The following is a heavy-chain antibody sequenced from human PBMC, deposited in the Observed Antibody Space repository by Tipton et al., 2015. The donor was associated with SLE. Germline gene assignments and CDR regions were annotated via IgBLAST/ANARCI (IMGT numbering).Heavy chain of an antibody. CDR2: ISYDGSNK. J-gene: IGHJ1*01. D-gene: IGHD3-22*01. Sequence: SLRLSCAASGFTFSSYAMYWVRQAPGKGLEWVAVISYDGSNKYYADSVKGRFTISRDNSKNTLYLQMNSLRAEDTAVYYCTRDPSLPYYYDSSGYYFAEYFQHWGQGTLVTVSS. CDR1: GFTFSSYA. CDR3: TRDPSLPYYYDSSGYYFAEYFQH. V-gene: IGHV3-30-3*01.